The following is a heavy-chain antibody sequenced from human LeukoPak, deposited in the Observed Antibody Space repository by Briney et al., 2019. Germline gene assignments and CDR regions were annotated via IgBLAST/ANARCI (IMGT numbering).Heavy chain of an antibody. J-gene: IGHJ4*02. CDR2: IYSGGST. D-gene: IGHD5-18*01. CDR1: GFTFDDYG. CDR3: ARVMYSYGLYYFDY. Sequence: GGSLRLSCAASGFTFDDYGMSWVRQAPGKGLEWVSVIYSGGSTYYADSVKGRFTISRDNSKNTLYLQMNSLRAEDTAVYYCARVMYSYGLYYFDYWGQGTLVTVSS. V-gene: IGHV3-53*01.